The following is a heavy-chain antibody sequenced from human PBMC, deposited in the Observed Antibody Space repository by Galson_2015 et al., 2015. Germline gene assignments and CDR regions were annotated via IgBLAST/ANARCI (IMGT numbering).Heavy chain of an antibody. J-gene: IGHJ4*02. D-gene: IGHD2-8*02. Sequence: ETLSLTCTVSGGSISSSSHYWGWIRQPPGKGLEWIGRIYYSGSTYYNPSLKSRVTISVDTSKNQFSLKLSSVTAADTAVYYCAGGPTGEGWGYYFDYWGQGTLVTVSS. CDR2: IYYSGST. V-gene: IGHV4-39*01. CDR3: AGGPTGEGWGYYFDY. CDR1: GGSISSSSHY.